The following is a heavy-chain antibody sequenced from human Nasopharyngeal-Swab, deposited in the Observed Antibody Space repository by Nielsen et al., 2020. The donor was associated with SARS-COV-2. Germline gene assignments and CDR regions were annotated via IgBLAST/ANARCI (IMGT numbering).Heavy chain of an antibody. D-gene: IGHD1-26*01. CDR1: GVSVTSGDVF. CDR3: ARELPGTYSSFDY. CDR2: IFFRGNSP. Sequence: SETLSLTCSVSGVSVTSGDVFWSWIRQPAGKALQYIGRIFFRGNSPDFNPSLKSRGTISIDTSKNQFSLNLTSVTAADTAIYFCARELPGTYSSFDYWGQGILVTVSS. J-gene: IGHJ4*02. V-gene: IGHV4-61*02.